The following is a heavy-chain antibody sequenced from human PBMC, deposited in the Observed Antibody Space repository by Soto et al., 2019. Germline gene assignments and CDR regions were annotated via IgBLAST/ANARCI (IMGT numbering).Heavy chain of an antibody. V-gene: IGHV1-8*01. Sequence: QVQLVQSGAEVKKPGASVKVSCKASGYTFTSYDINWVRQATGQGLEWMGWMNPNSGNTGYAQKFKGRVTMTRNTAIGRAYMELSSMGSEDTALYYCARGQRYSSSWHPWGQGTLVTVSS. J-gene: IGHJ5*02. CDR1: GYTFTSYD. CDR3: ARGQRYSSSWHP. CDR2: MNPNSGNT. D-gene: IGHD6-13*01.